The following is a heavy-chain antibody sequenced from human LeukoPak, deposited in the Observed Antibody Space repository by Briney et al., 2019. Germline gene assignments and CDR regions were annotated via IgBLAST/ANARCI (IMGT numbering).Heavy chain of an antibody. CDR3: ARDVGGSGNRFDP. J-gene: IGHJ5*02. D-gene: IGHD3-10*01. CDR1: GYTFNGYY. CDR2: INPNSGAT. V-gene: IGHV1-2*02. Sequence: ASVKVSCKASGYTFNGYYIHWVRQAPGQGLEWMGWINPNSGATKYAQQFQGRVAMTSDTSISTAHMELSSLTSDDTAVYHCARDVGGSGNRFDPWGQGTLVTVSS.